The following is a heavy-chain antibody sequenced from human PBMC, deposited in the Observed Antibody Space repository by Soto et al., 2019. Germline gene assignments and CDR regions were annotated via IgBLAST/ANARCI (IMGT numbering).Heavy chain of an antibody. CDR1: GGSISSYY. CDR3: ARATTVVYYYMDV. CDR2: IYYSGST. J-gene: IGHJ6*03. Sequence: SETLSLTCTVSGGSISSYYWSWIRQPPGKGLEWIGYIYYSGSTNYNPSLKSRVTISVDTSKNQFSLKLSSVTAADTAVYYCARATTVVYYYMDVWGKGTTVTVSS. V-gene: IGHV4-59*01. D-gene: IGHD4-17*01.